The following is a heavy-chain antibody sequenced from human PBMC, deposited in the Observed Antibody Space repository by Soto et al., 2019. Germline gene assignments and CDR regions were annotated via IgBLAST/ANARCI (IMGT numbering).Heavy chain of an antibody. V-gene: IGHV3-33*01. J-gene: IGHJ4*02. CDR1: GFTFSSYG. CDR3: ARGPGGKYTANNMGGVDY. Sequence: QVQLVESGGGVVQPGRSLRLSCAASGFTFSSYGMHWVRQAPGKGLEWVAVIWYDGSNKYYADSVKGRFTISRDNSKNTRYLQMNSLRAEDTAVYYCARGPGGKYTANNMGGVDYWGQGTLVTVSS. D-gene: IGHD5-18*01. CDR2: IWYDGSNK.